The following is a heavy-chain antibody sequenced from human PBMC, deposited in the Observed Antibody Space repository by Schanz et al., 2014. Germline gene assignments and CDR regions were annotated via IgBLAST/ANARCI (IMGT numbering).Heavy chain of an antibody. D-gene: IGHD3-10*01. CDR2: ISHDGYST. CDR3: ARIGGSVCDY. V-gene: IGHV3-64D*06. J-gene: IGHJ4*02. Sequence: EVQLVESGGGLVQPGGSLRLSCSASGFTFSIYAMHWVRQAPGKGLEYVSAISHDGYSTYYADSVKGRFTISRDNSKNTLYLQRSSLTTEDTAVYFCARIGGSVCDYWAQGTLVTVSS. CDR1: GFTFSIYA.